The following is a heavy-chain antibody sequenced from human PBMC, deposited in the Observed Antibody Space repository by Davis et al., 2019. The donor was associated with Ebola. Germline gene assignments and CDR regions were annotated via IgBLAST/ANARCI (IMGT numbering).Heavy chain of an antibody. J-gene: IGHJ4*02. D-gene: IGHD3-22*01. CDR3: EKDLGLTSGYYTLDY. V-gene: IGHV3-30*02. CDR1: GFTFSSYG. CDR2: IQYDGGDE. Sequence: GGSLRLSCAASGFTFSSYGMHWVRQAPGKGLEWVTFIQYDGGDEYYGDSVKGRFTIFRDNSKNTLYLQMNTLRAEDTAVYYCEKDLGLTSGYYTLDYWGQGTLVTVSS.